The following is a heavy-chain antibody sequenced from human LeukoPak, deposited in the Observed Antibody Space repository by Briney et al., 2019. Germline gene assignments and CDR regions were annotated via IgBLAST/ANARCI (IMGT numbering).Heavy chain of an antibody. CDR2: IYSDGTT. CDR1: GASTTSYY. Sequence: SETLSLACSVSGASTTSYYWNWIRQAPGKGLEWIGYIYSDGTTSYSPSLRSRVTISIDTSRNQFSLKLSSVTAADAAVYYCARDTRSYDTSGYYYFDYWGQGALVTVSS. J-gene: IGHJ4*02. CDR3: ARDTRSYDTSGYYYFDY. D-gene: IGHD3-22*01. V-gene: IGHV4-59*01.